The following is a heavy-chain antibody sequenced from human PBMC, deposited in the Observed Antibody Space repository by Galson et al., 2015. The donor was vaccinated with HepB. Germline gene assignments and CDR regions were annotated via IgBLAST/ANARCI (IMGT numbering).Heavy chain of an antibody. D-gene: IGHD5-18*01. CDR3: ARGYSYGYLPDSYYYYYGMDV. CDR1: GFTFSDYY. V-gene: IGHV3-11*01. CDR2: ISSSGSTI. J-gene: IGHJ6*02. Sequence: SLRLSCAASGFTFSDYYMSWIRQAPGKGLEWVSYISSSGSTIYYADSVKGRFTISRDNAKNSLYLQMNSLRAEDTAVYYCARGYSYGYLPDSYYYYYGMDVWGQGTTVTVSS.